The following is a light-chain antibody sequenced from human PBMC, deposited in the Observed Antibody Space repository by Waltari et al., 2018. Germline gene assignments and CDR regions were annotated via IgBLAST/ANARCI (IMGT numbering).Light chain of an antibody. CDR3: QHYVRLPAT. CDR1: QSIGKY. V-gene: IGKV3-20*01. Sequence: EIVWTQSPGTLSLSPGERATLFCRASQSIGKYLVWYQQKPGQAPRPLIYGASTRATGSPDRFSGGGSGTDYSLSITRLEPEDFAVYYCQHYVRLPATFGQGTTVEI. J-gene: IGKJ1*01. CDR2: GAS.